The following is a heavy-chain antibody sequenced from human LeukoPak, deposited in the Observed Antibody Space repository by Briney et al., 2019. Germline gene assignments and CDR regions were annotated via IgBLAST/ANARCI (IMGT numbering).Heavy chain of an antibody. D-gene: IGHD5-18*01. CDR3: ASLNRRGYSYGFDY. J-gene: IGHJ4*02. CDR2: IYYSGST. V-gene: IGHV4-39*07. CDR1: GGSISSSSYY. Sequence: PSETLSLTCTVSGGSISSSSYYWGWIRQPPGKGLEWIGSIYYSGSTYYNPSLKSRVTISVDTSKNQFSLKLSSVTAADTAVYYCASLNRRGYSYGFDYWGQGTLVTVSS.